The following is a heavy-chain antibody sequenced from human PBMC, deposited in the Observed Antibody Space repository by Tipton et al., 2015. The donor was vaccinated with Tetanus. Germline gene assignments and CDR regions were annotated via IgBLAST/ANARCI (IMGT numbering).Heavy chain of an antibody. Sequence: GSLRLSCAASGFTFSNHAMTWVRQAPGKGLEWASAISISGDSTYYADSVKGRFTISRDNSKDTLYLQMHSLRVEDTAVYYCAKEIRPNDSWGQGTLVTVSS. V-gene: IGHV3-23*01. CDR1: GFTFSNHA. D-gene: IGHD3-16*01. CDR2: ISISGDST. CDR3: AKEIRPNDS. J-gene: IGHJ4*02.